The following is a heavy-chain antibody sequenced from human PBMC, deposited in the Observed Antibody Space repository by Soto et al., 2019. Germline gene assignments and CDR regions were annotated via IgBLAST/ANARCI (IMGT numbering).Heavy chain of an antibody. Sequence: PGGSLRLSCAASGFTFSSYSMNWVRQAPGKGLEWVSSISSSSSYIYYADSVKGRFTISRDNAKNSLYLQMNSLRAEDTAVYYCARDGSTTGTTGFDYWGQGTLVTVSS. CDR3: ARDGSTTGTTGFDY. D-gene: IGHD1-1*01. J-gene: IGHJ4*02. CDR1: GFTFSSYS. V-gene: IGHV3-21*01. CDR2: ISSSSSYI.